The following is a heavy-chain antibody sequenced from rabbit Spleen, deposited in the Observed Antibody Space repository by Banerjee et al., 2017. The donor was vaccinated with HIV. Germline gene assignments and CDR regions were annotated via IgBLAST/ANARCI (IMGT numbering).Heavy chain of an antibody. Sequence: QEQLVESGGGLVQPEGSLTLTCTASGFSFSSSYWICWVRQAPGKGLEWIACIYSTSGSTYYASWAKGRFTISKTSSTTVTLQMTSLTAADTATYFCTRDTGSSFSSYGMDLWGPGTLVTVS. D-gene: IGHD8-1*01. CDR1: GFSFSSSYW. J-gene: IGHJ6*01. CDR3: TRDTGSSFSSYGMDL. V-gene: IGHV1S45*01. CDR2: IYSTSGST.